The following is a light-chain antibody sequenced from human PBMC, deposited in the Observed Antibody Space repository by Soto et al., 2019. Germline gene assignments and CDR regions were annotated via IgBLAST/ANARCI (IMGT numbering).Light chain of an antibody. CDR3: QQRSNGPT. CDR2: DAS. V-gene: IGKV3-11*01. CDR1: QSVSSY. J-gene: IGKJ2*01. Sequence: EIVLTQSPATLSLSPGERATLSCRASQSVSSYLAWYQQKPGQAPRLLIYDASNRATGITARFSGSGSGTDFTLTISSLETEDFAVYYCQQRSNGPTFGQGTKLEIK.